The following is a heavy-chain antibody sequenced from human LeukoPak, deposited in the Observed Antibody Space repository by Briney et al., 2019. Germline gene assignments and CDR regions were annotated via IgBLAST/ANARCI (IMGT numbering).Heavy chain of an antibody. Sequence: PGGSLRLSCAASGFTFSSYEMNWVRQAPGKGLEWVSYISSSGSTIYYADSVKGRFTISRDNAKNSLYLQMNSLRAEDTAVYYCARVGGLAYCGGDCYDDAFDIWGQGTMVTVSS. CDR3: ARVGGLAYCGGDCYDDAFDI. CDR1: GFTFSSYE. J-gene: IGHJ3*02. CDR2: ISSSGSTI. D-gene: IGHD2-21*02. V-gene: IGHV3-48*03.